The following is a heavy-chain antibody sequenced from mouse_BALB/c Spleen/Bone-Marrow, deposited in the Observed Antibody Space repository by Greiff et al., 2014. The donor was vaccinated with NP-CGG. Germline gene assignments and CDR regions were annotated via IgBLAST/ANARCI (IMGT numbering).Heavy chain of an antibody. CDR3: ARGSPY. D-gene: IGHD6-2*01. J-gene: IGHJ3*01. CDR2: INPGNGGT. CDR1: GYTFTNYY. V-gene: IGHV1S81*02. Sequence: ESGAELVKPGASVKLSCKTSGYTFTNYYIYWVKQRPGQGLEWIGEINPGNGGTNFNERFKSKATLTVDKSSTTACILLTSLTSEDSAVYYCARGSPYWGQGTLVTVSA.